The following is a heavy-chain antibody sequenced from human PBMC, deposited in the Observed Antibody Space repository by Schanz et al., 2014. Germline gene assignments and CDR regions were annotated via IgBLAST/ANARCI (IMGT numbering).Heavy chain of an antibody. Sequence: QVQLVQSGAEVKKPGASVKVSCKASGYTFTSYSIHWVRQAPGQGLEWMGWINPNTGGTNFAQKFQGWVTVTRDTSISTVYMELSRVTYEDTAVYYCARAFGGYDPAGALDYWGQGTLVTVSS. J-gene: IGHJ4*02. CDR1: GYTFTSYS. CDR3: ARAFGGYDPAGALDY. V-gene: IGHV1-2*04. CDR2: INPNTGGT. D-gene: IGHD5-12*01.